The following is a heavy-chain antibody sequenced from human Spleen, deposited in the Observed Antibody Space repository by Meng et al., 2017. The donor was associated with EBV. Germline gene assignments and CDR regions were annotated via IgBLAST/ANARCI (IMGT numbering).Heavy chain of an antibody. CDR1: GFTFSSYS. V-gene: IGHV3-21*01. J-gene: IGHJ4*02. D-gene: IGHD4/OR15-4a*01. CDR3: TRTSLKS. Sequence: EVQLVESGGGLVKPGGSLRLSCAASGFTFSSYSMNWVRQAPGKGLDWVSSISSSSDYIFYADSVRGRFTISRDNAKNSLYLQMNSLRAEDTAMYYCTRTSLKSWGQGTLVTVSS. CDR2: ISSSSDYI.